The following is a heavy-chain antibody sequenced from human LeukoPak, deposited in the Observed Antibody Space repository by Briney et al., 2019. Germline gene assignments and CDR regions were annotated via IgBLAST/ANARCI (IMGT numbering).Heavy chain of an antibody. D-gene: IGHD1-26*01. Sequence: SETLSLTCTVSGGSISSGSYYWSWIRQPAGKGLEWIGRIYTSGSTTYNSSLKSRATISLDTSKNHFSLRLSSVTAADTAVYYCARDREVGATGYYFDYWGQGTLVTVSS. J-gene: IGHJ4*02. V-gene: IGHV4-61*02. CDR1: GGSISSGSYY. CDR3: ARDREVGATGYYFDY. CDR2: IYTSGST.